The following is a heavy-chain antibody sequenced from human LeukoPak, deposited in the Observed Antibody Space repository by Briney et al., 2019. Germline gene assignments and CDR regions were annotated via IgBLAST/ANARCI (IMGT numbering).Heavy chain of an antibody. CDR1: GGTFSGYA. CDR2: IIPILGIA. J-gene: IGHJ4*02. Sequence: SVKVSCKASGGTFSGYAISWVRQAPGQGLEWMRRIIPILGIANYAQKFQGRVTITADKSTSTAYMELSSLRSEDTAVYYCARDGLGTVTTFLERWHYWGQGTLVTVSS. CDR3: ARDGLGTVTTFLERWHY. V-gene: IGHV1-69*04. D-gene: IGHD4-17*01.